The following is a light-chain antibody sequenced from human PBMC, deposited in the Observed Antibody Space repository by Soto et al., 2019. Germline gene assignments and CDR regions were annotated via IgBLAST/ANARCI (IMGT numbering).Light chain of an antibody. Sequence: DIQMTQSPSSLSLSVGDRVTITCRASQSISSYLNWYQQKPGKAPKLLIYDASSLQSGVPSRFSGSGSGTYITLTISRLQPEDFANYYCQQSYSTRWTFGQGTKVEIK. V-gene: IGKV1-39*01. J-gene: IGKJ1*01. CDR3: QQSYSTRWT. CDR1: QSISSY. CDR2: DAS.